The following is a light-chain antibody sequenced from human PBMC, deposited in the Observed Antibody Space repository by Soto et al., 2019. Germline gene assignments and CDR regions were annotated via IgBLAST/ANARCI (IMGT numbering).Light chain of an antibody. J-gene: IGKJ5*01. CDR2: GAS. Sequence: EMVLTQFPASLSLSPLEIATLSFRASQSVDSHLVWYQQRPGQAPRLLIFGASNRATGIPARFSGSGSGTDFTLAISRLEPDDFAVYYCQQRSDWPITFGQGTRLEIK. V-gene: IGKV3-11*01. CDR3: QQRSDWPIT. CDR1: QSVDSH.